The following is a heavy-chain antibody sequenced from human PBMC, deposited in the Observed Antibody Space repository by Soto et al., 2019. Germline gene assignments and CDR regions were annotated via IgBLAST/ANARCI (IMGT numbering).Heavy chain of an antibody. CDR3: ARDLDGDCFGY. J-gene: IGHJ4*02. CDR1: GGSISSYY. CDR2: IYYSGST. D-gene: IGHD4-17*01. V-gene: IGHV4-59*01. Sequence: PSETLCLTCTVSGGSISSYYWRWIRQPPGKGLEWIGYIYYSGSTNYNPSLKSRVTISVDTSKNQFSLKLSSVTAADTAVYYCARDLDGDCFGYWGQGTLVTVSS.